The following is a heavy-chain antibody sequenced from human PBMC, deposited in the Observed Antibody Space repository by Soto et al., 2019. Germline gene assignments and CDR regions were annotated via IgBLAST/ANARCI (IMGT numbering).Heavy chain of an antibody. CDR3: ARTANIVAAAGIGYFDY. CDR1: GYTFTSYG. Sequence: QVQLVQSGAEVKKPGASVKVSCKASGYTFTSYGISWVRQAPGQGLEWMGWISTYNGNTNYAQKLQGRVTMTTDTSTSTVYMELRSLRSDDTAVYYCARTANIVAAAGIGYFDYWGQGNLLNVSS. D-gene: IGHD6-13*01. J-gene: IGHJ4*02. CDR2: ISTYNGNT. V-gene: IGHV1-18*04.